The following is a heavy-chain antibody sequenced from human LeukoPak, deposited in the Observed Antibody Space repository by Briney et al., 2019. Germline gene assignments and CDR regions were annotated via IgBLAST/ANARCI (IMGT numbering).Heavy chain of an antibody. Sequence: SETLSLTCAVYGGSFSGYYWSWIRQPPGKGLEWIGEINHSGSTNYNPSLKSRVTISVDTSKNQFSLKLSSVTAADTAVYFCARGPPTDYYDSSGFYYVFDYWGQGTLVAVSS. D-gene: IGHD3-22*01. CDR3: ARGPPTDYYDSSGFYYVFDY. V-gene: IGHV4-34*01. CDR1: GGSFSGYY. J-gene: IGHJ4*02. CDR2: INHSGST.